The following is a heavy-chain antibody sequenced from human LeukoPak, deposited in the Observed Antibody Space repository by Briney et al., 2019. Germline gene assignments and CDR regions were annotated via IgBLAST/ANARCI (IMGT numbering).Heavy chain of an antibody. CDR2: IYYSGST. CDR3: ARENLLLWFGELRGYFDY. CDR1: GGSISSGGYY. Sequence: SETLSLTCTVSGGSISSGGYYWSWIRQHPGKGLEWIGHIYYSGSTYYNPSLKSRVTISVDTSKNQFSLKLSSVTAADTAVYYCARENLLLWFGELRGYFDYWGQGTLVTVSS. V-gene: IGHV4-31*03. J-gene: IGHJ4*02. D-gene: IGHD3-10*01.